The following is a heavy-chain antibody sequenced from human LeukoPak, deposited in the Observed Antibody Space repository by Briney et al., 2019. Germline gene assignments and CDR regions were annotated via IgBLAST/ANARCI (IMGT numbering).Heavy chain of an antibody. V-gene: IGHV4-59*01. CDR2: IYYSGST. CDR1: GGSISSYY. Sequence: PSETLSLTCTVSGGSISSYYWSWIRQPPGKGLEWIGYIYYSGSTNYNPSLKSRVTISVDTSKNQFSLKPSSVTAADTAVYYCAAHKGPYWYFDLWGRGTLVTVSS. CDR3: AAHKGPYWYFDL. J-gene: IGHJ2*01.